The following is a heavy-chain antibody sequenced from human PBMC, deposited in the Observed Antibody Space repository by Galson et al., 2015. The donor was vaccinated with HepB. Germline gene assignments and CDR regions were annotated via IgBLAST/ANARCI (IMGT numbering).Heavy chain of an antibody. D-gene: IGHD3-16*01. CDR1: GFSFSSYA. J-gene: IGHJ6*02. CDR2: ISHDENNK. Sequence: SLRLSCAASGFSFSSYAIHWVRQAPGKGLEWVAVISHDENNKHYADSVKGRFTISRDNSKNTLYLRMSNLRAEDTAVYYCAKEGGGLDVWGQGTTVTVSS. CDR3: AKEGGGLDV. V-gene: IGHV3-30-3*01.